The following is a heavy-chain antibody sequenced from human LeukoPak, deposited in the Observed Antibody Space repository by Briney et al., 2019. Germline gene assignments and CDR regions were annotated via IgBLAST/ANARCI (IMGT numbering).Heavy chain of an antibody. CDR2: INHSGST. CDR1: GGSFSGYY. J-gene: IGHJ4*02. Sequence: SETLSLTCAVYGGSFSGYYWRWIRQPPGKGLEGIGEINHSGSTNYNPSLTSRVTISVDTSKNQFSLKLSSVTAADTAVYYCARNPTNSRRNRSYYFDYWGQGTLVTVSS. CDR3: ARNPTNSRRNRSYYFDY. D-gene: IGHD6-13*01. V-gene: IGHV4-34*01.